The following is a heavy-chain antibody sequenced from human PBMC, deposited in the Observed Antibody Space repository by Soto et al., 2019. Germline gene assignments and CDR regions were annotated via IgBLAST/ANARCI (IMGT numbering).Heavy chain of an antibody. Sequence: QLQLQESGSGLVKPSQTLSLTCAVSGGSISSGGYSWSWIRQPPGKGLEWIGYIYHSGSTYYNPSLKSRVTISVDRSKNQFSLKLSSVTAADTAVYYCARARYYASVSRTSYYFDYWGQVTLVTVAS. CDR1: GGSISSGGYS. J-gene: IGHJ4*02. CDR2: IYHSGST. D-gene: IGHD3-10*01. CDR3: ARARYYASVSRTSYYFDY. V-gene: IGHV4-30-2*01.